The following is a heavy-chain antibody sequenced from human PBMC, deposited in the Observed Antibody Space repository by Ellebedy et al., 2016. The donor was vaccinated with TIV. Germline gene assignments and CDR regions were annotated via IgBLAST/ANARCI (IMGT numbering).Heavy chain of an antibody. V-gene: IGHV4-30-2*01. Sequence: SETLSLTCAVSGGSISSGGYSWSWIRQPPGKGLEWIGYIYHSGSTYYNPSLKSRVTISVDRSKNQFSLKLSSVTAADTAVYYCARDRDSSGYYGAFDIWGQGTMVTVSS. CDR2: IYHSGST. CDR3: ARDRDSSGYYGAFDI. CDR1: GGSISSGGYS. D-gene: IGHD3-22*01. J-gene: IGHJ3*02.